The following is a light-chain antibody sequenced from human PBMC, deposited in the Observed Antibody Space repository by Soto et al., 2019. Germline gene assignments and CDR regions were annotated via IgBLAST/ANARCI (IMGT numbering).Light chain of an antibody. CDR3: QKYGIAPT. Sequence: EIVLTQSPGTLSLSPGERATLSCRSSHSVSSNYLAWYQQKPGQAPRLLIYDVSSRATGIPDRFIGSGSGTVFTLTISRLEPVDFAVDYCQKYGIAPTIGQATKLEIK. V-gene: IGKV3-20*01. CDR1: HSVSSNY. J-gene: IGKJ1*01. CDR2: DVS.